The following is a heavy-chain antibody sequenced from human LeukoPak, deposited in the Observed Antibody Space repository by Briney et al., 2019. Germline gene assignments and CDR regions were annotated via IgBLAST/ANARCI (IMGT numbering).Heavy chain of an antibody. CDR3: TAIGTMIVNPNP. V-gene: IGHV1-46*01. D-gene: IGHD3-22*01. J-gene: IGHJ5*02. Sequence: ASVTVSCKASGYTFSNYYMHWVRQAPGQGLEWMGIINPSGGYTTYAQKFQGRVTMTRDTSTSTVSMELSSLRSEDTAVYYCTAIGTMIVNPNPWGQGTLVTVSS. CDR1: GYTFSNYY. CDR2: INPSGGYT.